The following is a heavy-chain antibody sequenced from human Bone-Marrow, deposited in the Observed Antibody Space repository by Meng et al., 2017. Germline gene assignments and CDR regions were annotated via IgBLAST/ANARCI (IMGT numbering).Heavy chain of an antibody. CDR2: INPSGGST. J-gene: IGHJ1*01. V-gene: IGHV1-46*01. D-gene: IGHD6-13*01. CDR3: ASGGLPYSSSWYFQH. Sequence: ASVKVSCKASGYTFTSYYMHWVRQAPGQGLEWMGIINPSGGSTSYAQKFQGRVTMTRDTSTSTVYMELSSLRSEDTAVYYCASGGLPYSSSWYFQHWGQGTLVTVSS. CDR1: GYTFTSYY.